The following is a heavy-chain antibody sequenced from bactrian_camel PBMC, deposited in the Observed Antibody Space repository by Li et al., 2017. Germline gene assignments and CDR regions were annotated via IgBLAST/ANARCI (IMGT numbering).Heavy chain of an antibody. J-gene: IGHJ4*01. D-gene: IGHD6*01. Sequence: VQLVESGGGSVQAGGSLTLSCAVPRNTYTTMCIGWFRQAPGLEREGVVGIYPGGHTTDYADSVRGRFTISRDSAKNTVYLQMNNLQPEDTATYYCAEGRGSRGEHCYSLNYWGQGTQVTVS. V-gene: IGHV3S54*01. CDR2: IYPGGHTT. CDR3: AEGRGSRGEHCYSLNY. CDR1: RNTYTTMC.